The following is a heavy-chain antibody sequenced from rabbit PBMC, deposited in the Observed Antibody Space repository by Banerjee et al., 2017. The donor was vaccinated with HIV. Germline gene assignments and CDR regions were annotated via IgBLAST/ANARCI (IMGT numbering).Heavy chain of an antibody. J-gene: IGHJ4*01. CDR2: IYTGSSGST. V-gene: IGHV1S40*01. CDR3: ARASSIVWYLNL. D-gene: IGHD1-1*01. CDR1: GFDFSSSYY. Sequence: VESGGGLVQPEGSLTLTCKASGFDFSSSYYMCWVRQAPGKGLEWIACIYTGSSGSTYYASWAKGRFTISKTSSTTVTLQMTSLTAAHTATYFCARASSIVWYLNLWGPGTLVTVS.